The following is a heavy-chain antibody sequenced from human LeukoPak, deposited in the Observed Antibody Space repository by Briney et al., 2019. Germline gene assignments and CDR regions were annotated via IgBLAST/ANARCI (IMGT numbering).Heavy chain of an antibody. J-gene: IGHJ6*02. D-gene: IGHD2-15*01. Sequence: PSETLSLTCTVSGGSINYYYWMWIRQPPGKGLEWIGYIYYSGGTHYNPSLKSRVTMLVDTSKNQFSLKLTAVTAADTAVYYCARALGSRYGMDVWGQGTTVTVSS. CDR3: ARALGSRYGMDV. CDR2: IYYSGGT. V-gene: IGHV4-59*01. CDR1: GGSINYYY.